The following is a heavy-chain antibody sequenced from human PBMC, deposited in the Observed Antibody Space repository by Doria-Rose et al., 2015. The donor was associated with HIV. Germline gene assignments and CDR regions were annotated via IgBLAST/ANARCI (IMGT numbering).Heavy chain of an antibody. CDR3: ARIKSSRWYHKYYFDF. CDR1: GVSLSSPGMG. D-gene: IGHD6-13*01. V-gene: IGHV2-26*01. CDR2: NFSDDER. Sequence: QVTLKESGPVPVKPTETLTPTCTVSGVSLSSPGMGVSWIRQPPGKALEWLANNFSDDERSYKTSLKSRLTISRGTSKSQVVLTMTDMDPVDTATCYCARIKSSRWYHKYYFDFWGQGTLVIVSA. J-gene: IGHJ4*02.